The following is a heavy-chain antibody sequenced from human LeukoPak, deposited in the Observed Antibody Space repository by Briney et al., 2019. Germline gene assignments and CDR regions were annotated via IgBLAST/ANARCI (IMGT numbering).Heavy chain of an antibody. J-gene: IGHJ5*02. D-gene: IGHD3-10*01. CDR2: IYTSGST. V-gene: IGHV4-4*07. CDR3: ARDTTYYYGSGSYLNWFDP. Sequence: SETLSLTCTVPGGSISSYYWSWIRQPAGKGLEWIGRIYTSGSTNYNPSLKSRVTISVDKSKNQFSLKLSSVTAADTAVYYCARDTTYYYGSGSYLNWFDPWGQGTLVTVSS. CDR1: GGSISSYY.